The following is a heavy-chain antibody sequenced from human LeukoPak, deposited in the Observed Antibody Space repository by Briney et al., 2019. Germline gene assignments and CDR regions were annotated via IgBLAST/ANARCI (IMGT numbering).Heavy chain of an antibody. V-gene: IGHV3-64D*09. D-gene: IGHD6-13*01. CDR1: GFTFSSYA. CDR2: ISSNGGST. CDR3: VKAGASSSWEVYYYYYGMDV. Sequence: TGGSLRLSCSASGFTFSSYAMHWVRQAPGKGLEYVSAISSNGGSTYYADSVKGRFTISRDNSKNTLYLQMSSLRAEDTAVYYCVKAGASSSWEVYYYYYGMDVWGQGTTVTVSS. J-gene: IGHJ6*02.